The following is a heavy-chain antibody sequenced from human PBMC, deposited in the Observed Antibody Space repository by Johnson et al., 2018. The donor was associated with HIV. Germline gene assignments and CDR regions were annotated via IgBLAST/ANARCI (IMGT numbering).Heavy chain of an antibody. Sequence: QEQLVESGGGVVQPGRSLRLSCAASGFTFSSYAMHWVRQAPGKGLEWVAVISYDGSNKYYADSVKGRFTISRDNSKNTLYLQMNSLRAEDTALFYCAKDKQGVLDAFDIWVQGTMVTVSS. CDR1: GFTFSSYA. V-gene: IGHV3-30-3*01. CDR3: AKDKQGVLDAFDI. D-gene: IGHD3-16*01. CDR2: ISYDGSNK. J-gene: IGHJ3*02.